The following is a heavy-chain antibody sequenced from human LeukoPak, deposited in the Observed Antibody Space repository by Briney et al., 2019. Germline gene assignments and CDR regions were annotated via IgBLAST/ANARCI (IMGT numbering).Heavy chain of an antibody. Sequence: PGGSLRLSCAASGFTFSDYYMGWIRQAPGKGLEWVSYISSSGSTIYYADSVKGRFTISRDNAKNSLYLQMNSLRAEDTAVYYCARDGRTLGGCYYYYGMDVWGQGTTVTVSS. CDR1: GFTFSDYY. D-gene: IGHD2-15*01. CDR3: ARDGRTLGGCYYYYGMDV. J-gene: IGHJ6*02. V-gene: IGHV3-11*01. CDR2: ISSSGSTI.